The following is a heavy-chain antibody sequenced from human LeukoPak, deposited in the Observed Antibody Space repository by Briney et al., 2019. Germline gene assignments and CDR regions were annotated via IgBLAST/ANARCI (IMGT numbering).Heavy chain of an antibody. Sequence: GGSLRLSCAASGFTFSSYWMHWARQAPGKGLVWVSRINSDGSSTSYADSVKGRFTTSRDNAKNTLYLQMNSLRAEDTAVYYCARRGSSSLSYDYWGQGTLVTVSS. D-gene: IGHD6-6*01. CDR2: INSDGSST. V-gene: IGHV3-74*01. J-gene: IGHJ4*02. CDR1: GFTFSSYW. CDR3: ARRGSSSLSYDY.